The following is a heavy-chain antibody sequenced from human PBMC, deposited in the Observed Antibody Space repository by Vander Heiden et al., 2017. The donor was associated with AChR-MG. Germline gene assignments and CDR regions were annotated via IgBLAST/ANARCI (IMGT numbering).Heavy chain of an antibody. J-gene: IGHJ6*02. CDR1: GYTLTELS. V-gene: IGHV1-24*01. CDR2: FDPVDEET. Sequence: QVQLVQSGAEVKKPGASVKVSCTVSGYTLTELSMHWVRQAPGKGLEWMGGFDPVDEETIYAQKFQGRVTMTEDTSTDKAYMELSSLRSEDTAVYYCATGFRGGIAVPVALYGMDVWGQGTTVTVSS. D-gene: IGHD6-19*01. CDR3: ATGFRGGIAVPVALYGMDV.